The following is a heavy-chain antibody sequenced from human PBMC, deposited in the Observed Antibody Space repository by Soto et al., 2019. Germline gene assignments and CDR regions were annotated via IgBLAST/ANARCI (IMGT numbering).Heavy chain of an antibody. CDR1: GFTFSSYG. J-gene: IGHJ5*02. Sequence: VGSLRLSCAASGFTFSSYGMHWVRQAPGKGLEWVAVISYDGSNKYYADSVKGRFTISRDNSKNTLYLQMNSLRAEDTAVYYCAKDRELRYFDWLPTGPWGQGTLVTVSS. V-gene: IGHV3-30*18. D-gene: IGHD3-9*01. CDR3: AKDRELRYFDWLPTGP. CDR2: ISYDGSNK.